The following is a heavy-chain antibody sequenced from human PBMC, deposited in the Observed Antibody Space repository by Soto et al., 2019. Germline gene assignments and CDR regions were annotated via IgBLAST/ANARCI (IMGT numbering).Heavy chain of an antibody. CDR3: AKDGMITFGGVIANIDY. D-gene: IGHD3-16*02. V-gene: IGHV3-30*18. Sequence: QVQLVESGGGVVQPGRSLRLSCAASGFTFSSYGMHWVRQAPGKGLEWVAFISYDGSNKYYADSVKGRFTISRDNSKNTLYLQMNSLRAEDTAVYYCAKDGMITFGGVIANIDYWGQGTLVTVSS. J-gene: IGHJ4*02. CDR1: GFTFSSYG. CDR2: ISYDGSNK.